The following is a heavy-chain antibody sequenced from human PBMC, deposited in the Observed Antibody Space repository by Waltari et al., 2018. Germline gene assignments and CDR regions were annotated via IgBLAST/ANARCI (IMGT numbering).Heavy chain of an antibody. V-gene: IGHV1-69*05. CDR3: ARQLQYSSSSQVDY. CDR1: GGTFSSYA. CDR2: IIPIFGTA. J-gene: IGHJ4*02. D-gene: IGHD6-6*01. Sequence: QVQLVQSGAEVKKPGSSVKVSCKASGGTFSSYAISWVRQAPGQGLEWMGGIIPIFGTANYAQKFQGRVTITTDESTSTAYMELNSLRAEDTAVYYCARQLQYSSSSQVDYWGQGTLVTVSS.